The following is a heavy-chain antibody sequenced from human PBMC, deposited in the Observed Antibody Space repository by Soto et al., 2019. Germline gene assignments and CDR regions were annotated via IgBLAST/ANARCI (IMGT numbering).Heavy chain of an antibody. Sequence: QVQLQESGPGLVKPSETLSLTCTVSGGSISSYYWSWIRQPPGKGLEWIGYIYYSGSTNYNPSLKSRVTLSVDTSKNHFSRKLSSVTAADTAVYYCARDSSEAFGELLYRFDPWGQGTLVTVSS. CDR3: ARDSSEAFGELLYRFDP. CDR2: IYYSGST. J-gene: IGHJ5*02. V-gene: IGHV4-59*01. CDR1: GGSISSYY. D-gene: IGHD3-10*01.